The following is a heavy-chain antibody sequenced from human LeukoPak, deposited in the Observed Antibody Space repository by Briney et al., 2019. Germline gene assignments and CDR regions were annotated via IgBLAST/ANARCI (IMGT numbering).Heavy chain of an antibody. V-gene: IGHV1-69*04. CDR2: IIPILGIA. Sequence: SVKVSCKASGGTFSSYAMSWVRQAPGQGLEWMGRIIPILGIANYAQKFQGRVTITADKSTSTAYMELSSLRSEDTAVYYCARLTTGTTVVTPQDYWGQGTLVTVSS. J-gene: IGHJ4*02. CDR3: ARLTTGTTVVTPQDY. D-gene: IGHD4-23*01. CDR1: GGTFSSYA.